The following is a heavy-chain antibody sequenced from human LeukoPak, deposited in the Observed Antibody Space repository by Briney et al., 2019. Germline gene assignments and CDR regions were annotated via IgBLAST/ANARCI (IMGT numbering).Heavy chain of an antibody. CDR3: ARDLFPYYYDKTDY. J-gene: IGHJ4*02. D-gene: IGHD3-22*01. V-gene: IGHV3-7*01. CDR2: IKQDGNEK. Sequence: PGGSLRLSCAAPGFTFSMYWMSWVRQAPGKGLEWVANIKQDGNEKYYVDSVKGRFTISRDNAKNSLYLQMNSLRAEDTAVYYCARDLFPYYYDKTDYWGQGTLVTVSS. CDR1: GFTFSMYW.